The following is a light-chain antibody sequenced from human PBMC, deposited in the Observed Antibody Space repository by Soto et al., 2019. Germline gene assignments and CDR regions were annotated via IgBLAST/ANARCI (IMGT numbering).Light chain of an antibody. V-gene: IGLV2-23*01. Sequence: QSVLTQPASVSGSPGQSITISCAGSSSDVGSYNLVSRYQQHPGKAPKLMIYEGTKRPSGVSSRFSGSTSGNTASLTISGLQAEDESDYYCCSYADSSTYVFGSGTKV. CDR2: EGT. CDR3: CSYADSSTYV. J-gene: IGLJ1*01. CDR1: SSDVGSYNL.